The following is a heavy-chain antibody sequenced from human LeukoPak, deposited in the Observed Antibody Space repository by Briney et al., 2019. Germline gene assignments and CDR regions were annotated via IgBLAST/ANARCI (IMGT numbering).Heavy chain of an antibody. D-gene: IGHD1-26*01. J-gene: IGHJ5*02. CDR2: INPNSGGT. V-gene: IGHV1-2*02. CDR3: ARAQVGATNWFDP. CDR1: GYTFTGYY. Sequence: ASLKVSCKASGYTFTGYYMHWVRQAPGQGLEWMGWINPNSGGTNYAQKFQGRVTMTRDTSISTAYMELSRLRSDDTAVYYCARAQVGATNWFDPWGQGTLVTVSS.